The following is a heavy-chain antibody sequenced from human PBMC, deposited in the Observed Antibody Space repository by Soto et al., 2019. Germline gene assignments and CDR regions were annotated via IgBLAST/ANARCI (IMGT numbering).Heavy chain of an antibody. CDR3: AKDRYSYGSVSYGMDV. CDR1: GFTFSSYG. CDR2: MSYDGSSK. D-gene: IGHD5-18*01. V-gene: IGHV3-30*18. J-gene: IGHJ6*02. Sequence: QVQLVESGGGEVQPGRSLRLSCAASGFTFSSYGMHWVRQAPGKGLEWVAVMSYDGSSKYYADSVKGRFTISRDNSKSTVYLQMNSLRAEDTAVYYCAKDRYSYGSVSYGMDVWGQGTTVTVFS.